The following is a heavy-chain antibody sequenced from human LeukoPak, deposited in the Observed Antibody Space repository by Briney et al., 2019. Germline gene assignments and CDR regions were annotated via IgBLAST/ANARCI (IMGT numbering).Heavy chain of an antibody. CDR3: ARVSSSSWWALDY. CDR2: INRDGTGT. CDR1: GFIFSDYW. J-gene: IGHJ4*02. V-gene: IGHV3-74*01. D-gene: IGHD6-13*01. Sequence: GGFLRLSCAPSGFIFSDYWFHWVRQTPGQGLVWVAAINRDGTGTSHADSVKGRFTISRDNAKNTLYLQMNSLRAEDTAVYYCARVSSSSWWALDYWGQGTLVTVSS.